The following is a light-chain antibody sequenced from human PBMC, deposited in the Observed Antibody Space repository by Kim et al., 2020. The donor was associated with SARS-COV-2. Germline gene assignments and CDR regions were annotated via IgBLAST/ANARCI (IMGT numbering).Light chain of an antibody. CDR3: SSYAGSNNYV. CDR1: SSDVGSYNF. Sequence: GQSVTISCNGTSSDVGSYNFVSWYQQHPGKAPKLMMYEVSKRPSGVPDRFSGSKAGNTASLTVSGLQAEDEADYYRSSYAGSNNYVFGTGTKVTVL. V-gene: IGLV2-8*01. J-gene: IGLJ1*01. CDR2: EVS.